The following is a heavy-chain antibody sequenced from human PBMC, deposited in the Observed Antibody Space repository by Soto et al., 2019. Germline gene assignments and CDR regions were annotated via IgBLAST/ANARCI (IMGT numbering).Heavy chain of an antibody. J-gene: IGHJ4*02. Sequence: QVQLVESGGGVVQPGRSLRLSCAASGFTFSNYDMHWVRQAPGKGLEWVAIIWYDGNNKHHADSVQGRFTISRDNSKNTLYLQMNSLRAEDTAVYYCARGKMGLVGLKDYWGQGALVSVSS. CDR1: GFTFSNYD. D-gene: IGHD1-26*01. CDR2: IWYDGNNK. V-gene: IGHV3-33*01. CDR3: ARGKMGLVGLKDY.